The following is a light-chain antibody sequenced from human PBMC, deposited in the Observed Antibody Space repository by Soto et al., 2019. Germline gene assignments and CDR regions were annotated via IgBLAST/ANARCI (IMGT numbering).Light chain of an antibody. J-gene: IGKJ2*01. Sequence: AIQMTQSPPSLSASVGDRVTITCRASQGVRNDLGWYQQKPGKAPRLLIYAASSLQGGVPSRFSGSGSGTDFTVTISSLQPEDSATYYCLQNYNYPYTCGQGTKLEIK. CDR2: AAS. V-gene: IGKV1-6*01. CDR3: LQNYNYPYT. CDR1: QGVRND.